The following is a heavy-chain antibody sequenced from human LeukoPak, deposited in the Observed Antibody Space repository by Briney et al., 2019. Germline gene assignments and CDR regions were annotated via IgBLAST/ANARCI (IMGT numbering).Heavy chain of an antibody. J-gene: IGHJ4*02. CDR3: ARQAPRFSSWYGTPDY. CDR2: IYPGDSDT. Sequence: GESLKISCKGSGYSFTSYWIGWVRQMPGKGLEWMGIIYPGDSDTRYSPSFQGQVTISADKSISTAYLQWSSLKASDTAMYYCARQAPRFSSWYGTPDYWGQGTLVTVSS. D-gene: IGHD6-13*01. V-gene: IGHV5-51*01. CDR1: GYSFTSYW.